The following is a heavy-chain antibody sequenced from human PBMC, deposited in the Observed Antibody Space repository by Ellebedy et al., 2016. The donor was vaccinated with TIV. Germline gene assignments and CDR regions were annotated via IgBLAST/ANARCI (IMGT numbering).Heavy chain of an antibody. D-gene: IGHD3-10*01. V-gene: IGHV3-7*01. CDR3: ARVPWGSGAVNCFDP. J-gene: IGHJ5*02. Sequence: GESLKISCAASGFTFSSYWMSWVRQAPGKGLEWVANIKEDGSEKYYVDSVKGRFTISRDNAKNSLYLQMNSLRAEDTAVYYCARVPWGSGAVNCFDPWGQGTLVTVSS. CDR2: IKEDGSEK. CDR1: GFTFSSYW.